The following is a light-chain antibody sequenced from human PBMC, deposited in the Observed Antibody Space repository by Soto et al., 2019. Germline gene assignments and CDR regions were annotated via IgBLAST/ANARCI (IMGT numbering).Light chain of an antibody. CDR3: QQYATLPET. CDR1: QSVSTY. CDR2: GAS. J-gene: IGKJ1*01. V-gene: IGKV3-20*01. Sequence: EIVLTQSPATLSLSPGERATLSCRASQSVSTYLAWYQQKPGQAPRLLIYGASTRAPGIPARFSGSGSGADFTLIISRLEPEDFALYYCQQYATLPETFGQGTRVEIK.